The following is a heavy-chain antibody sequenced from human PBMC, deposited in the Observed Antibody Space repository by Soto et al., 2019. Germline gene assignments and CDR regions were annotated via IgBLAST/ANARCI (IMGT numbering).Heavy chain of an antibody. J-gene: IGHJ4*02. CDR1: GGSISSNY. Sequence: SETLSLTCTVSGGSISSNYWSWIRQPPGKGLEWIGYFYNIGTTNYNPSLKSQVTISVDTSKNQFSLKLTSVTAADTAVYYCARDKITGLFDYWGQGTLVTVSS. V-gene: IGHV4-59*12. CDR2: FYNIGTT. D-gene: IGHD2-8*02. CDR3: ARDKITGLFDY.